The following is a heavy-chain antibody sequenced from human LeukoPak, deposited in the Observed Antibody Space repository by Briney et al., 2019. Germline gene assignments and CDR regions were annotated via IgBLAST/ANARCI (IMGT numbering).Heavy chain of an antibody. CDR3: ARRFCSGGSCYSSLED. J-gene: IGHJ4*02. CDR1: GGSIRRYY. CDR2: IYYSGST. D-gene: IGHD2-15*01. V-gene: IGHV4-59*01. Sequence: SETLSLTCTVSGGSIRRYYWSWIRQPPGKGLEWIGYIYYSGSTKYNPSLKSRVTISVDTSKNQFSLKLSSVTAADTAVYYCARRFCSGGSCYSSLEDWGQGSLVTVSS.